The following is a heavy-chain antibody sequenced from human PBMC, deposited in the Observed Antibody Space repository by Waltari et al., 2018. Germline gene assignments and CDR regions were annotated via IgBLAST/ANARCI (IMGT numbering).Heavy chain of an antibody. CDR3: ARVPLPWYLDY. CDR2: INQDGNGL. CDR1: GFTFSNDW. J-gene: IGHJ4*02. Sequence: EVQVVESGGGLVQHGGSLRLSCAASGFTFSNDWMTWVRRAPGKGLEWVANINQDGNGLHYVDSVRGRFTISRDNAKNSMFLQMNSLRAEDTAVYYCARVPLPWYLDYWGQGTLVTVSS. V-gene: IGHV3-7*01.